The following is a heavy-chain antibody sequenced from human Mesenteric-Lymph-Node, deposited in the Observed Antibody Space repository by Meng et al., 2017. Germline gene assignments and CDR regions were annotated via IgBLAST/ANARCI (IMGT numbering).Heavy chain of an antibody. J-gene: IGHJ4*02. Sequence: SETLSLTCAVYGGSFSGYYWSWIRQPPGKGLEWIGEINHSGSTNYNPSLKSRVTISVDTSKNQFSLKLSSVTAADTAVYYCARSYSSSLARRFDYWGQGTLVTVSS. CDR1: GGSFSGYY. D-gene: IGHD6-13*01. CDR3: ARSYSSSLARRFDY. V-gene: IGHV4-34*01. CDR2: INHSGST.